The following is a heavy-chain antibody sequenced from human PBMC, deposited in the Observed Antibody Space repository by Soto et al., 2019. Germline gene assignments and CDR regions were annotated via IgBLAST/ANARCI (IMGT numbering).Heavy chain of an antibody. CDR2: ISGSGGST. CDR1: GFTFSSYA. J-gene: IGHJ3*02. D-gene: IGHD6-19*01. Sequence: GGSLRLSCAASGFTFSSYAMSWVRQAPGKGLEWVSAISGSGGSTYYADSVKGRFTISRDNSKNTLYLQMNSLRAEDTAVYYCAKAISGWLEAHDAFDIWGQGTMVTVSS. V-gene: IGHV3-23*01. CDR3: AKAISGWLEAHDAFDI.